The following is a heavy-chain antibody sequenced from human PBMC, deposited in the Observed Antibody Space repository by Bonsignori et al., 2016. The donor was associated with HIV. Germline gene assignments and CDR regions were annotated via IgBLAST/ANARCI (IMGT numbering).Heavy chain of an antibody. D-gene: IGHD1-1*01. V-gene: IGHV3-74*01. CDR3: ARDGGDGTPFDI. CDR2: ITTDGSNT. Sequence: VRQAPGKGLVWVSRITTDGSNTRYADSVEGRLTISRDNAKNTLYLQMNSLRVEDTAVYYCARDGGDGTPFDIWGQGTLVTVSS. J-gene: IGHJ4*02.